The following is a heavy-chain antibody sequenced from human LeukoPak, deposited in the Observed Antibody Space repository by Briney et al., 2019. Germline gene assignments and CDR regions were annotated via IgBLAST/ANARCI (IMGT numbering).Heavy chain of an antibody. D-gene: IGHD3-10*01. CDR1: GYTFTSQY. V-gene: IGHV1-46*01. Sequence: ASVKVSCKASGYTFTSQYVHWVRQAPGRGLEWMGIINPSGGSTRYAQKFQGRVTMTRDTSTSTVYMEMKRLRSEDTAVYYCASWFGENDALDIWGQGTMVTVSS. CDR2: INPSGGST. CDR3: ASWFGENDALDI. J-gene: IGHJ3*02.